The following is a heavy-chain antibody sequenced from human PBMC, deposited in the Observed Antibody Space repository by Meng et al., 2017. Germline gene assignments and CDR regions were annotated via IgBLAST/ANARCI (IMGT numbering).Heavy chain of an antibody. CDR3: AKAGAPGSYSTFDY. CDR1: GYTFTSHG. Sequence: ASVKDTCKASGYTFTSHGISQVRQAPGHGLEWMGWISAYNGNTNYAQKLQGRFTMTTGTSTSAAYMERRRLRSGDTAAYYCAKAGAPGSYSTFDYWGQGTLVTVSS. D-gene: IGHD3-10*01. CDR2: ISAYNGNT. J-gene: IGHJ4*02. V-gene: IGHV1-18*01.